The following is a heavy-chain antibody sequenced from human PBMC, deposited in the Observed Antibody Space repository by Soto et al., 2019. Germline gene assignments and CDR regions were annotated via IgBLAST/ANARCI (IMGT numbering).Heavy chain of an antibody. CDR1: GFTFSSHG. CDR2: IWYDGSNK. CDR3: ARDGEESKPARFYYYMDV. Sequence: QVQLVESGGGVAQPGRSLRLSCSASGFTFSSHGMHWVRQAPGKGLEWVAVIWYDGSNKYYADSVKGRFTISRDNSKNTLHLQMNSLRAEDTALYYCARDGEESKPARFYYYMDVWGKGTTVTVSS. V-gene: IGHV3-33*01. D-gene: IGHD6-6*01. J-gene: IGHJ6*03.